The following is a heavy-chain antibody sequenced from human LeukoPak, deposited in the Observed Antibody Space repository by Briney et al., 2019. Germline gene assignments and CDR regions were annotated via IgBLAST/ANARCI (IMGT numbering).Heavy chain of an antibody. CDR3: ARVGVVVPANYYYYGMDV. CDR1: GGTFSSYA. Sequence: SVKVSCTASGGTFSSYAISWVRQAPGQGLEWMGRIIPILGIANYAQKFQGRVTITADKSTSTAYMELSSLRSEDTAVYYCARVGVVVPANYYYYGMDVWGQGTTVTVSS. J-gene: IGHJ6*02. CDR2: IIPILGIA. V-gene: IGHV1-69*04. D-gene: IGHD2-2*01.